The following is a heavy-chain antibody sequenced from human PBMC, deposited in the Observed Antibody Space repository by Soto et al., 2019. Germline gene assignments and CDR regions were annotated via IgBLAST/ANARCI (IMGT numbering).Heavy chain of an antibody. CDR2: INHSGST. CDR1: GGSFSGYY. J-gene: IGHJ1*01. D-gene: IGHD4-17*01. CDR3: AIEGPTVTTGEYFQH. V-gene: IGHV4-34*01. Sequence: SETLSLTCAVYGGSFSGYYWSWIRQPPGKGLEWIGEINHSGSTNYNPSLKSRVTISVDTSKNQFSLKLSSVTAADTAVYYCAIEGPTVTTGEYFQHWGQGTLVTVSS.